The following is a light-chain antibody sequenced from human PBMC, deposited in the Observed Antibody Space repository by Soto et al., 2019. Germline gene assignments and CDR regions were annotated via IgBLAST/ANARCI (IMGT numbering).Light chain of an antibody. CDR3: QTWGTGIWV. J-gene: IGLJ3*02. Sequence: QLVLTQSPSASASLGASVKLTCTLSSGHSSYAIAWHQQQPEKGPRYLMKLNSDGSHSKGDGIPDRLSGSSSGAERYLTISGLQSEDEADYYCQTWGTGIWVFGGGTKLTVL. CDR1: SGHSSYA. V-gene: IGLV4-69*01. CDR2: LNSDGSH.